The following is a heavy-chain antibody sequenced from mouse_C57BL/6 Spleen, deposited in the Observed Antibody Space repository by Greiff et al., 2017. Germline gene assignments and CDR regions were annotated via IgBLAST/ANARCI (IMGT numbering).Heavy chain of an antibody. CDR1: GFTFSDYG. CDR3: ARDFYYAMDY. J-gene: IGHJ4*01. CDR2: ISSGSSTI. Sequence: LQESGGGLVKPGGSLKLSCAASGFTFSDYGMHWVRQAPEKGLEWVAYISSGSSTIYYADTVKGRFTISRDNAKNTLFLQMTSLRSEDTAMYYCARDFYYAMDYWGQGTSVTVSS. V-gene: IGHV5-17*01.